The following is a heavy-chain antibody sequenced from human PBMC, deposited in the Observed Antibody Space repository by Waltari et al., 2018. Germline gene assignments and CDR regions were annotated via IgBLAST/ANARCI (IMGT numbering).Heavy chain of an antibody. V-gene: IGHV4-39*01. CDR3: ARHRYDFWSGYPWNFDY. J-gene: IGHJ4*02. D-gene: IGHD3-3*01. CDR2: IYYSGST. CDR1: GGSISSSSYY. Sequence: QLQLQESGPGLVKPSETLSLTCTVSGGSISSSSYYWGWIRQPPGKGLEWIGSIYYSGSTYYNPSLKSRVTISVDTSKNQFSLKLSSVTAADTAVYYCARHRYDFWSGYPWNFDYWGQGTLVTVSS.